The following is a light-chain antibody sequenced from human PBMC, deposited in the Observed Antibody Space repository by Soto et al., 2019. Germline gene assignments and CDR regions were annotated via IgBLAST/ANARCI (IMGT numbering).Light chain of an antibody. CDR3: QRLSSYPLT. V-gene: IGKV1-9*01. Sequence: DIPLTQSPSFLSASVGDRVTITCRASQGISSYLAWYQQKPGKAPKLLSYAASTLQSGVTSRFSGSGSGTEFTRTISSLPPEDFGTYYGQRLSSYPLTVGGAINVEIK. CDR2: AAS. CDR1: QGISSY. J-gene: IGKJ4*02.